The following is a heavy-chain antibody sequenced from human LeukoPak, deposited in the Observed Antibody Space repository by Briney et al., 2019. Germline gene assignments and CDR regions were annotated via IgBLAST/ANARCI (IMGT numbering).Heavy chain of an antibody. J-gene: IGHJ5*02. D-gene: IGHD6-13*01. Sequence: SETLSLTCAVYGVSFSGYYWSWIRQPPGKGLEWIGEINHSGSTNYNPSLKSRVTISVDTSKNQFSLKLSSVTAADTAVYYCARHNRWVIAAAGTAWFDPWGQGTLVTVSS. CDR3: ARHNRWVIAAAGTAWFDP. CDR1: GVSFSGYY. CDR2: INHSGST. V-gene: IGHV4-34*01.